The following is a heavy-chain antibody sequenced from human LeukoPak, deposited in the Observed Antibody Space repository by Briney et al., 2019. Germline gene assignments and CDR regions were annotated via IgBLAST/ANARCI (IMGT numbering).Heavy chain of an antibody. Sequence: PSETLSLTCAVYGGSFSGYYWSWIRQPPGKGLEWIGEINHSGSTNYNPSLKSRVTISVDTSKNQFSLKLSSVTAADTAVYYCARGSSGGRNFYYYYYYMDVWGKGTTVAVSS. D-gene: IGHD4-11*01. V-gene: IGHV4-34*01. J-gene: IGHJ6*03. CDR1: GGSFSGYY. CDR3: ARGSSGGRNFYYYYYYMDV. CDR2: INHSGST.